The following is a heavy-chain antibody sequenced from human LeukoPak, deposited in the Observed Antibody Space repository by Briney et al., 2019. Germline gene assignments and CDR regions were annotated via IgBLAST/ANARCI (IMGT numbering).Heavy chain of an antibody. D-gene: IGHD1-26*01. CDR2: INAGNGNT. CDR1: GYTFTSYA. CDR3: ARGARGVGAPVYYYYYMDV. Sequence: ASVKVSCKASGYTFTSYAMHWVRQAPGQRLVWMGWINAGNGNTKYSQEFQGRVTITRDASASTAYMELSSLRSEDMAVYYCARGARGVGAPVYYYYYMDVWGKGTTVTVSS. J-gene: IGHJ6*03. V-gene: IGHV1-3*03.